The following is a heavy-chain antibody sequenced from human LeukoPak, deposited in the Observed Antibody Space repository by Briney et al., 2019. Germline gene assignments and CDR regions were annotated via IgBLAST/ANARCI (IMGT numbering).Heavy chain of an antibody. Sequence: SETLSLTCTVSGGSISSYYWNWIRHPPRKGREWIGYIYYSGSTNYNPSLKSRVTISVDTSKNQFSLKLSSVTAADTAVYYCAGRLWRRDGYNLSAFDIWGQGTMVTVSS. J-gene: IGHJ3*02. CDR2: IYYSGST. V-gene: IGHV4-59*01. D-gene: IGHD5-24*01. CDR3: AGRLWRRDGYNLSAFDI. CDR1: GGSISSYY.